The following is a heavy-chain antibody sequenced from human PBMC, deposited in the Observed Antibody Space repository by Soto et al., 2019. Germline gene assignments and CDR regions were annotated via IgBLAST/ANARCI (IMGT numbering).Heavy chain of an antibody. V-gene: IGHV3-11*01. D-gene: IGHD2-21*01. J-gene: IGHJ3*02. Sequence: QVQLVESGGGLVKPGGSLRLSCTASGFTFSDYYMSWIRQAPGKGLEWISYIGTGTTIWYADSVKGRFTISRDNARNSLDLQMCSLRADDTAVYFCARRAILWRNAFDIWGQGTMVTVSS. CDR1: GFTFSDYY. CDR3: ARRAILWRNAFDI. CDR2: IGTGTTI.